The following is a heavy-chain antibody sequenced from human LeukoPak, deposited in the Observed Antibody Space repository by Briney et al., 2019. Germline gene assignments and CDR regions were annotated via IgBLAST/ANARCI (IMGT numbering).Heavy chain of an antibody. CDR3: ARGLLDTAMPVDY. D-gene: IGHD5-18*01. J-gene: IGHJ4*02. V-gene: IGHV3-21*01. CDR2: ISSSSSYI. CDR1: GFTFSSYS. Sequence: PGGSLRLSCAASGFTFSSYSMNWVRQAPGKGLEWVSSISSSSSYIYYADSVKGRFTISRDNAKNSLYLQMNSLRAEDTAVYYCARGLLDTAMPVDYWGQGTLATVSS.